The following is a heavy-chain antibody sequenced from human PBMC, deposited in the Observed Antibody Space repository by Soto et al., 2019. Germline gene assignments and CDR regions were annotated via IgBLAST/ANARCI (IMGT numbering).Heavy chain of an antibody. J-gene: IGHJ4*02. CDR2: ISGGGDYT. D-gene: IGHD5-18*01. CDR3: AIGGYSYGTYYFDY. Sequence: EVQLLESGGGLVQPGGSLRLSCAASGFTFSSYAMSWVRQAPGKGLEWLSAISGGGDYTYYADSVKGRFTISRDNSKNTLYLQMSSLRAEDTAVYYCAIGGYSYGTYYFDYWGQGTLVTVSS. CDR1: GFTFSSYA. V-gene: IGHV3-23*01.